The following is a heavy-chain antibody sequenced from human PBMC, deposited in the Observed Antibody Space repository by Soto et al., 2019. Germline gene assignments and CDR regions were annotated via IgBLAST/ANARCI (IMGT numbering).Heavy chain of an antibody. J-gene: IGHJ5*02. Sequence: ASVKVSCKASGYTFTSYGIHWVRQAPGQRLEWMGGINAANGDTKYSPKFQGRVTITRDTSASTAYMELSSLRSEDTAVYYCVRRHVSATGIDWFDPWGQGTLVTVSS. D-gene: IGHD6-13*01. V-gene: IGHV1-3*01. CDR1: GYTFTSYG. CDR2: INAANGDT. CDR3: VRRHVSATGIDWFDP.